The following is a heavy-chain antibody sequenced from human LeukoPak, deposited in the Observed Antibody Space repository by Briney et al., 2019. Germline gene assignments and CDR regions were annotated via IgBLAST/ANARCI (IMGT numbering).Heavy chain of an antibody. J-gene: IGHJ4*02. CDR3: ACAPTYYYDSSGYGGVAY. D-gene: IGHD3-22*01. V-gene: IGHV4-61*05. Sequence: SETLSLTCTVSGGSISSSSYYWGWIRQPPGKGLEWIGYIYYSGSTNYNPSLKSRVTISVDTSKNQFSLKLSSVTAADTAVYYCACAPTYYYDSSGYGGVAYWGQGTLVTVSS. CDR2: IYYSGST. CDR1: GGSISSSSYY.